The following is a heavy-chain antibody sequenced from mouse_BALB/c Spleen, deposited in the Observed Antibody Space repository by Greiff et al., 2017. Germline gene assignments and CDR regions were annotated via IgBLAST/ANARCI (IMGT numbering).Heavy chain of an antibody. D-gene: IGHD4-1*01. J-gene: IGHJ2*01. Sequence: EVKLQESGGGLVQPGGSLKLSCAASGFTFSSYTMSWVRQTPEKRLEWVAYISNGGGSTYYPDTVKGRFTISRDNAKNTLYLQMSSLKSEDTAMYYCARRWDGYFDYWGQGTTLTVSS. V-gene: IGHV5-12-2*01. CDR3: ARRWDGYFDY. CDR1: GFTFSSYT. CDR2: ISNGGGST.